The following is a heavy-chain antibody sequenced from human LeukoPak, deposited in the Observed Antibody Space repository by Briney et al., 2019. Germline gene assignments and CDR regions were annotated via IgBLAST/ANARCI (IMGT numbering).Heavy chain of an antibody. CDR1: GFTFSSYW. CDR2: ISYDGSNK. V-gene: IGHV3-30-3*01. J-gene: IGHJ3*02. CDR3: AREGGYCSGGSCKSGGAFDI. D-gene: IGHD2-15*01. Sequence: GGSLRLSCAASGFTFSSYWMSWVRQAPGKGLEWVAVISYDGSNKYYADSVKGRFTISRDNSKNTLYLQMNSLRAEDTAVYYCAREGGYCSGGSCKSGGAFDIWGQGTMVTVSS.